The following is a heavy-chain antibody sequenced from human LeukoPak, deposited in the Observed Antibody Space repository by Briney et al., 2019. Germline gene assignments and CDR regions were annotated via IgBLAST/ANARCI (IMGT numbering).Heavy chain of an antibody. CDR2: IYYTGIT. CDR3: ATSQCGSDCYLAGDY. V-gene: IGHV4-61*01. J-gene: IGHJ4*02. Sequence: SETLSLTCAVSGGSVNSGSYYWSWIRQHPGKGLEWIGYIYYTGITNYNPSLKSRVTISVDTSKNQFSLNLNSVTAADTAVYYCATSQCGSDCYLAGDYWGQGTLVTVSS. D-gene: IGHD2-21*02. CDR1: GGSVNSGSYY.